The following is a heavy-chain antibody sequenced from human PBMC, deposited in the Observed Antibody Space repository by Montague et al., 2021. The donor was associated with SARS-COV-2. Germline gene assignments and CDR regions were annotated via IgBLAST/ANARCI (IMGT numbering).Heavy chain of an antibody. V-gene: IGHV3-30*18. J-gene: IGHJ6*02. Sequence: SLRLSCAASGFTFSSYGMHWVRQAPGKGLEWVAVISYDGSNENHXXSLKGRFTISRDNPKNTLNLQMNSLRAEDTAVYYCAKDLGTGLDCSGGSCYAYYYGMDVWGQGTTVTVSS. CDR2: ISYDGSNE. CDR3: AKDLGTGLDCSGGSCYAYYYGMDV. CDR1: GFTFSSYG. D-gene: IGHD2-15*01.